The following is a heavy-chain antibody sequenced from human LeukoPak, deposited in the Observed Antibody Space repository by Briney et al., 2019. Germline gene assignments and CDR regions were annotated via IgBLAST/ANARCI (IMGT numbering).Heavy chain of an antibody. CDR3: ARVGDDDAFDI. CDR2: ISTDGDNT. D-gene: IGHD1-1*01. CDR1: GFTFSDYA. Sequence: GGSLRLSCAASGFTFSDYAMHWVRQAPGKELEYVSAISTDGDNTYYANSVKDSFTISRDNSKNTLFLQMGSLTADDMAIYYCARVGDDDAFDIWGQGTMVIVSS. J-gene: IGHJ3*02. V-gene: IGHV3-64*01.